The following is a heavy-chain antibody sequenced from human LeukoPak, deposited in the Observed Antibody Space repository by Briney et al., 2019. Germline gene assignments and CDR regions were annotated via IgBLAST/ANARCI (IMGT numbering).Heavy chain of an antibody. J-gene: IGHJ4*02. D-gene: IGHD6-19*01. CDR1: GYSFTSYW. CDR2: IYPGDSDT. Sequence: GESLKISCKGSGYSFTSYWIGWVRQMPGRGLEWMGIIYPGDSDTRYSPSFQGQVTISADKSISTTYLQWSSLKASDTAMYYCARFIAVAGIRGEGFDYWGQGTLVTVSS. V-gene: IGHV5-51*01. CDR3: ARFIAVAGIRGEGFDY.